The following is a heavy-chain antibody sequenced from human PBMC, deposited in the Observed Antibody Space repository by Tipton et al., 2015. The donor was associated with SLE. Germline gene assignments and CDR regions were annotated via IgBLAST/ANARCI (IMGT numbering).Heavy chain of an antibody. V-gene: IGHV4-59*12. CDR1: GGSISSYY. CDR2: IYYSGST. J-gene: IGHJ4*02. Sequence: LRLSCTVSGGSISSYYWSWIRQPPGKGLEWIGYIYYSGSTNYNPSLKSRVTISVDASKNQFSLKLNSVTAADTAVYYCARRITISHLFDYWGQGSLVTVSS. D-gene: IGHD3-3*01. CDR3: ARRITISHLFDY.